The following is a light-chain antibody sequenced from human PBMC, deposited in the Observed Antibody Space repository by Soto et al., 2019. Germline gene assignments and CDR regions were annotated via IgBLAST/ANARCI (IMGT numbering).Light chain of an antibody. CDR3: QTWGTGSWV. J-gene: IGLJ3*02. Sequence: QSVLTQSPSASASPGAPVRLTCTLDSGHSNYAIAWHQQRPELGPRFLMRVNTDGSHSKGDGIPDRFSGSRSGGQLYLSIASLQSEDEADYYCQTWGTGSWVFGGGTKVTVL. V-gene: IGLV4-69*02. CDR1: SGHSNYA. CDR2: VNTDGSH.